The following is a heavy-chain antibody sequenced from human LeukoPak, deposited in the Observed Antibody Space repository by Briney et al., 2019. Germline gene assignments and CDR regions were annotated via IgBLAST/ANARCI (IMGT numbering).Heavy chain of an antibody. Sequence: SETLSLTCTVSGGSISSGSYYWSWIRQPAGKGPEWIGRIYTSGSTNYNPSLKSRVTISVDTSKNQFSLKLSSVTAADTAVYYCARDDIVVVPAARTLFDYWGQGTLATVSS. CDR3: ARDDIVVVPAARTLFDY. D-gene: IGHD2-2*01. V-gene: IGHV4-61*02. CDR1: GGSISSGSYY. J-gene: IGHJ4*02. CDR2: IYTSGST.